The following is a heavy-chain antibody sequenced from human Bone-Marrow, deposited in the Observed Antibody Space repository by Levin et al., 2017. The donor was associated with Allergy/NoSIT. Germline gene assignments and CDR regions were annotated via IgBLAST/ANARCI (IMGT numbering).Heavy chain of an antibody. V-gene: IGHV3-30*04. J-gene: IGHJ2*01. CDR1: GFTFSSYA. CDR2: ISYDGSNK. D-gene: IGHD4-17*01. CDR3: AREGMTTVTTNHYWYFDL. Sequence: LKISCAASGFTFSSYAMHWVRQAPGKGLEWVAVISYDGSNKYYADSVKGRFTISRDNSKNTLYLQMNSLRAEDTAVYYCAREGMTTVTTNHYWYFDLWGRGTLVTVSS.